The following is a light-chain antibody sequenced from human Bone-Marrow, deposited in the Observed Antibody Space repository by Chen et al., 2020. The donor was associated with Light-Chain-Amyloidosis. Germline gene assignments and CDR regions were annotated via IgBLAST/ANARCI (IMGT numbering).Light chain of an antibody. CDR2: LGS. CDR1: QSLRHINGYNY. Sequence: DIVMTQSPLSLPVTPGESASLSCRSNQSLRHINGYNYLEWFLQKPGQSPQLLIFLGSIRASGVPDRFRGSGSGTYFTLKITRVEAEDVGVYYCKQALQTPRTFGGVTTVDIK. CDR3: KQALQTPRT. J-gene: IGKJ4*01. V-gene: IGKV2-28*01.